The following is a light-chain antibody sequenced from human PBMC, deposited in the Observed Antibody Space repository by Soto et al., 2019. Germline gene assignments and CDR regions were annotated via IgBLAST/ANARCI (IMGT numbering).Light chain of an antibody. CDR3: QQYGSSLTST. CDR1: QSVISNY. CDR2: AAS. Sequence: EVVLTQSPGTVSLSPGERITLSCRASQSVISNYLAWYQQRPGQAPRLRIYAASSRATGIPDRFSGSWSGTDFTLNISRLEPEDFAVYDWQQYGSSLTSTFGQGTKVEI. J-gene: IGKJ1*01. V-gene: IGKV3-20*01.